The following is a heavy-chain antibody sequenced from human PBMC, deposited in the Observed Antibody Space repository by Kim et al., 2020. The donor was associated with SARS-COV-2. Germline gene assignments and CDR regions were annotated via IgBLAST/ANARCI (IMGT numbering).Heavy chain of an antibody. CDR3: ARAGSSDILTGYSSGGRDYYGMDV. CDR1: GYTFTGYY. V-gene: IGHV1-2*02. Sequence: ASVKVSCKASGYTFTGYYMHWVRQAPGQGLEWMGWINPNSGGTNYAQKFQGRVTMTRDTSISTAYMELSRLRSDDTAVYYCARAGSSDILTGYSSGGRDYYGMDVWGQGATVTVSS. J-gene: IGHJ6*02. CDR2: INPNSGGT. D-gene: IGHD3-9*01.